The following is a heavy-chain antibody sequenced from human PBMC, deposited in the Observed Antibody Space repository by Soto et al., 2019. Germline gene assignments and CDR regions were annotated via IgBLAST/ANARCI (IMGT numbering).Heavy chain of an antibody. D-gene: IGHD4-17*01. CDR3: VRRSTVSYYAVDV. J-gene: IGHJ6*02. V-gene: IGHV3-30*04. CDR2: TSYDGSIN. Sequence: GGSLRLSCAGSGFSFGSYEMHWVRQAPGKWLEWVTFTSYDGSINYYADSVKVRFTMSRDNSKNLLYLQMNSLRTEDTAVYYCVRRSTVSYYAVDVWGQGTTVTVSS. CDR1: GFSFGSYE.